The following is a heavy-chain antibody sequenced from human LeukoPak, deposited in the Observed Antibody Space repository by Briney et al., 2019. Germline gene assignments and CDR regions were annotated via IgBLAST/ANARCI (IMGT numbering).Heavy chain of an antibody. J-gene: IGHJ2*01. CDR1: GGTFTSYA. Sequence: SVRVSSTASGGTFTSYAISWVRQAPGQGLEWMGRIIPILGIANYAQKFQGRVTITADKSTSTAYMELSSLRSEDTAVYYCARDRRAAMVTTRWYFDLWGRGTLVTVSS. CDR3: ARDRRAAMVTTRWYFDL. D-gene: IGHD5-18*01. V-gene: IGHV1-69*04. CDR2: IIPILGIA.